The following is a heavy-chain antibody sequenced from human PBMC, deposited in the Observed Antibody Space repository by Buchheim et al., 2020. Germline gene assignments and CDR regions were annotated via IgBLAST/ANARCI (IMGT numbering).Heavy chain of an antibody. CDR2: IYHSGST. CDR3: ARVPGGKSMTTVVTTRPPFDY. Sequence: QVQLQESGPGLVKPSGTLSLTCAVSGGSISSSNWWSWVRQPPGKGLEWIGEIYHSGSTNYNPSLKSRVTISGDKSKNQFSLKLSSVTAADTAVYYCARVPGGKSMTTVVTTRPPFDYWGQGTL. CDR1: GGSISSSNW. J-gene: IGHJ4*02. D-gene: IGHD4-23*01. V-gene: IGHV4-4*02.